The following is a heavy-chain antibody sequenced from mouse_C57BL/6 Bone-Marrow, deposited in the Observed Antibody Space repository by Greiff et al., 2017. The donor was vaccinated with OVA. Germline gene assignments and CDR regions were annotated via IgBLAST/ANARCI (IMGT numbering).Heavy chain of an antibody. J-gene: IGHJ3*01. CDR1: GYTFTSYW. CDR2: IDPSDSYT. D-gene: IGHD2-2*01. V-gene: IGHV1-50*01. CDR3: AREVTSAY. Sequence: VQLQQPGAELVKPGASVKLSCKASGYTFTSYWMQWVKQRPGQGLEWIGEIDPSDSYTNYNQKFKGKATLTVDTSSSTAYMQLSSLTSEDSAVYYCAREVTSAYWGQGTLVTVSA.